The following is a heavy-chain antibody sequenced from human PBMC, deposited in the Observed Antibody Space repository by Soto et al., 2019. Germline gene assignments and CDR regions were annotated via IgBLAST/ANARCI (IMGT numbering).Heavy chain of an antibody. Sequence: VKVSCKASGYSLNSYGISWVRQAPGQGPEWMGWINTYTGNTNFSRKLQGRVTLITETSTSTAYMELRSLRSDDTAVYYCARESDGVYDYWGQGTLVTVSS. CDR2: INTYTGNT. CDR3: ARESDGVYDY. V-gene: IGHV1-18*01. J-gene: IGHJ4*02. D-gene: IGHD2-8*01. CDR1: GYSLNSYG.